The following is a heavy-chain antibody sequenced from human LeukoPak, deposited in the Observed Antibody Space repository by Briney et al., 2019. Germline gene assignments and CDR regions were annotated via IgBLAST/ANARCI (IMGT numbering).Heavy chain of an antibody. J-gene: IGHJ4*02. Sequence: KPGGSLRLSCAASGFTFSSYSMNWDSQAPGKGLEWVSSISSSSSYIYYADSVKGRFTISRDNAKNSLYLQMNSLRAEDTAVYYCARDRRRGFDYWGQGTLVTVSS. V-gene: IGHV3-21*01. CDR2: ISSSSSYI. CDR3: ARDRRRGFDY. CDR1: GFTFSSYS.